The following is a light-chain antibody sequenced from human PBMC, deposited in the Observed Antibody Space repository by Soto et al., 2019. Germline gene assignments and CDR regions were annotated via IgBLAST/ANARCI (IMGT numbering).Light chain of an antibody. CDR1: SSNTGTNS. V-gene: IGLV1-44*01. J-gene: IGLJ1*01. CDR3: AAWDDSLNGHV. Sequence: QSVLTQPPSASGTPGQRVTISCSGSSSNTGTNSVNWYQQLPGAAPKLLIYTNYQRPSGVPDRFSGSKSGTSASLAISGLQSEDEADYYCAAWDDSLNGHVFGTGTKLTVL. CDR2: TNY.